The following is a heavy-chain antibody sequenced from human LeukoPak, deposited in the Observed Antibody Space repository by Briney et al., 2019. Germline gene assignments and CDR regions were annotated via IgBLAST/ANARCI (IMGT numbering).Heavy chain of an antibody. J-gene: IGHJ4*02. D-gene: IGHD6-13*01. CDR1: GGSISSGGYD. CDR2: IYYSGST. V-gene: IGHV4-31*03. Sequence: SETLSLTCTVSGGSISSGGYDWSWIRQHPGKGLEWIGYIYYSGSTYYNPSLKSRVTISVDTSKNQFSLKLSSVTAADTAVYYCARTSTAAVSYYFDYWGQGTLVTVSS. CDR3: ARTSTAAVSYYFDY.